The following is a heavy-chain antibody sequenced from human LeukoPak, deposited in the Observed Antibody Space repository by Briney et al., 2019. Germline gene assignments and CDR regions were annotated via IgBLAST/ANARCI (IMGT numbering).Heavy chain of an antibody. D-gene: IGHD6-19*01. CDR2: IKQDGSEK. V-gene: IGHV3-7*01. Sequence: WGSLRLSCAASGFTFSSYWMSRVGQAPGKGLEWVANIKQDGSEKYYVDSVKGRFTISRDNAKNSLYLQMNSLRAEDTAVYYCAREGIAVGFLWDAFDIWGQGTMVTVSS. CDR3: AREGIAVGFLWDAFDI. CDR1: GFTFSSYW. J-gene: IGHJ3*02.